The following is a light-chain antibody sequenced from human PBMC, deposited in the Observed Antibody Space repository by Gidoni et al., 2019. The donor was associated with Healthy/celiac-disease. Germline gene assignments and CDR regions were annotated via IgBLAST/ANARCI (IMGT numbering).Light chain of an antibody. Sequence: DIVMTQSPDSLAVSLGTRATIHCKSIQSFLYSSNNKNYLAWYQQKPGQPPKLLMYWASPRESGVPGRFSGSGSGTDFTLTISSLQAEDVAVYYCQQYYSTPRTFXXXTKVEIK. CDR2: WAS. V-gene: IGKV4-1*01. J-gene: IGKJ1*01. CDR1: QSFLYSSNNKNY. CDR3: QQYYSTPRT.